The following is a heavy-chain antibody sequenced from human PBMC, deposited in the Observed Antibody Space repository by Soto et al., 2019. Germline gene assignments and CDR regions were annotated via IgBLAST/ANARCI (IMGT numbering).Heavy chain of an antibody. V-gene: IGHV4-4*02. D-gene: IGHD2-2*01. CDR1: GGSISSSNW. J-gene: IGHJ4*02. CDR2: IYHSGST. Sequence: SETLSLTCAVSGGSISSSNWWSWVRQPPGKGLEWIGEIYHSGSTNYNPSLKSRVTISVDTSKNQLSLKLSSVTAADTAVYYCARAREDIVVVPAAMPFDYWGQGTLVTVSS. CDR3: ARAREDIVVVPAAMPFDY.